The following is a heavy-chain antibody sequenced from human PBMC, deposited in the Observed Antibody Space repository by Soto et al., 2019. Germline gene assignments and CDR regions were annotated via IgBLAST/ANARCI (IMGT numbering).Heavy chain of an antibody. Sequence: QVQLVQSGAEVKKPGASVKVSCKASGYTFTSYGISWVRQAPGQGLEWMGWISAYNGNTNYAQKLQGRVTMTTDTATSTAYMELRSLRSDDTAVYYCARDFPDGRRFGELYEEGDYWGQGTLVTVSS. J-gene: IGHJ4*02. CDR1: GYTFTSYG. D-gene: IGHD3-10*01. CDR3: ARDFPDGRRFGELYEEGDY. V-gene: IGHV1-18*01. CDR2: ISAYNGNT.